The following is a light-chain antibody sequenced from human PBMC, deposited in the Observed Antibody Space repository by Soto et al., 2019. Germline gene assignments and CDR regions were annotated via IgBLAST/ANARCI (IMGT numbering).Light chain of an antibody. J-gene: IGKJ1*01. Sequence: EIVLTQSPGTLSLSPGERATLSCRASQIVSSNYLAWYQQKPGQAPRLLIFGASSRTTGIPDRFSGSGSGTDFTLTISRLEPEDFAVYYCQECGSSRTFGQGTKVEIK. CDR2: GAS. CDR3: QECGSSRT. V-gene: IGKV3-20*01. CDR1: QIVSSNY.